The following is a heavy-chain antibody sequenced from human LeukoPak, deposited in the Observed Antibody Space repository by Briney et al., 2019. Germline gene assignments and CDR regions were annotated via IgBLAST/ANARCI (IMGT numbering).Heavy chain of an antibody. D-gene: IGHD2-15*01. CDR2: INPNSGDT. V-gene: IGHV1-2*02. CDR1: VSTFTDYY. J-gene: IGHJ4*02. Sequence: ASVKVSCKASVSTFTDYYMHWVRQAPGQGLEGMGWINPNSGDTNHAQNFQGRVTLTRDTSISSAYMELSSLRSDDSAVYYCAGEYCSGGSCRQGFDYWGQGTLVTVSS. CDR3: AGEYCSGGSCRQGFDY.